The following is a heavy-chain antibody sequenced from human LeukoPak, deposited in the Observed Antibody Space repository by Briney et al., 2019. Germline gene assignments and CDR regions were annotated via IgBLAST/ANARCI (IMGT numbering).Heavy chain of an antibody. CDR3: ARHKTYYYDSSGYSAPDY. V-gene: IGHV4-39*01. J-gene: IGHJ4*02. D-gene: IGHD3-22*01. CDR2: IYYSGST. Sequence: PSETLSLTCTVSGGSISSYYWGWIRQPPGKGLEWIGSIYYSGSTYYNPSLKSRVTISVDTSKNQFSLKLSSVTAADTAVYYCARHKTYYYDSSGYSAPDYWGQGTLVTVSS. CDR1: GGSISSYY.